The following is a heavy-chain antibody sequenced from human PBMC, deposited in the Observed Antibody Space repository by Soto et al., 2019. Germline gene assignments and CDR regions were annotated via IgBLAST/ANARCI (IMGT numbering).Heavy chain of an antibody. J-gene: IGHJ4*02. D-gene: IGHD2-15*01. CDR2: IWYDGSNK. CDR1: GFTFSSYG. CDR3: ARDHGGNILY. Sequence: GGSLRLSCAASGFTFSSYGMHWVRQAPGKGLEGVAVIWYDGSNKYYADSVKGRFTISRDNSKNTLYLQMNSLRAEDTAVYYCARDHGGNILYWGQGTLVTVSS. V-gene: IGHV3-33*01.